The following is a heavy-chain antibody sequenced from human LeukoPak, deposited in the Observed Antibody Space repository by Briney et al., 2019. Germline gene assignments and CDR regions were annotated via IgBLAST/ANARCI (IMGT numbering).Heavy chain of an antibody. Sequence: ASVKVSCKASDYTFTSYGISWVRQAPGQGLEWMGWISPYSDNTNYAQNLQGRVTMTTDTSTSTAYMELRSLTSDDTAMYYCARGGPFSIAAARVYYFDYWGQRTLVTVSS. D-gene: IGHD6-13*01. CDR3: ARGGPFSIAAARVYYFDY. J-gene: IGHJ4*02. V-gene: IGHV1-18*01. CDR2: ISPYSDNT. CDR1: DYTFTSYG.